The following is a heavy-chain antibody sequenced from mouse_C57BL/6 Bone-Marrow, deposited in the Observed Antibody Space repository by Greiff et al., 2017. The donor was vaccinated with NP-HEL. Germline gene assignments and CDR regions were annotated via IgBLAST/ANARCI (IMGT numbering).Heavy chain of an antibody. J-gene: IGHJ2*01. V-gene: IGHV14-4*01. Sequence: EVKLQESGAELVRPGASVKLSCTASGFNIKDDYMHWVKQRPEQGLEWIGWIDPENGDTEYASKFQGKATITADTSSNTAYLQLSSLTSEDTAVYYCTTYGLNYWGQGTTLTVSS. CDR3: TTYGLNY. D-gene: IGHD1-1*02. CDR2: IDPENGDT. CDR1: GFNIKDDY.